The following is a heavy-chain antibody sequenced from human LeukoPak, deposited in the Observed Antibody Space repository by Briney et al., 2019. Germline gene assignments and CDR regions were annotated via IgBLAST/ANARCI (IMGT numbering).Heavy chain of an antibody. V-gene: IGHV4-4*07. CDR2: IFTSGIT. Sequence: SETLSLTCTVSGGSISIYYWNWIRQPAGKGLEWIGRIFTSGITNYDPSLKSRVTMSVDTSKNQFSLKLSSVTAADTAVYYCARGSGYSGYDGAGWAAAVGTTAMVASPFDYWGQGTLVTVSS. J-gene: IGHJ4*02. CDR3: ARGSGYSGYDGAGWAAAVGTTAMVASPFDY. CDR1: GGSISIYY. D-gene: IGHD5-12*01.